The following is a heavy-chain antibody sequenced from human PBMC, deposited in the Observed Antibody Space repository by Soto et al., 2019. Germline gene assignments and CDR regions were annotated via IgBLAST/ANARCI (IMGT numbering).Heavy chain of an antibody. D-gene: IGHD6-6*01. J-gene: IGHJ4*02. V-gene: IGHV3-7*05. CDR3: ARDDSSSSAVFDY. Sequence: EVQLVESGGGLVQPGGSLRLSCAASGFTFSIYWMNWVRQAPGKGLEWVANIKKDESEKNYVDSVKGRFTISRDNAKKSLYLQMNSLRAEDTAVYYCARDDSSSSAVFDYWGQGTLVTVSS. CDR2: IKKDESEK. CDR1: GFTFSIYW.